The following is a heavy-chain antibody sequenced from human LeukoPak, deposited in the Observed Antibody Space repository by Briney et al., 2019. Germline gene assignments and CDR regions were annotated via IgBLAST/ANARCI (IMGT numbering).Heavy chain of an antibody. J-gene: IGHJ4*02. CDR2: IRYDGSNK. D-gene: IGHD2-2*01. CDR3: AKVPSLPASMEGLIDY. V-gene: IGHV3-30*02. CDR1: GFTFSSYG. Sequence: HPGGSLRLTCAASGFTFSSYGMHWVRQAPGKGLEWVAFIRYDGSNKYYADSVKGRFTISRDNSKNTLYLQMNSPRAEDTAVYYCAKVPSLPASMEGLIDYWGQGTLVTVSS.